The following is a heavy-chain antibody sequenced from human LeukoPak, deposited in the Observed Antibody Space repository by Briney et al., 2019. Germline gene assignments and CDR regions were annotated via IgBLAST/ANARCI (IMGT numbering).Heavy chain of an antibody. D-gene: IGHD6-13*01. CDR2: IYYSGST. Sequence: SETLSLTCTVSGDSISSYYWSWIRQPPGKGMERLGYIYYSGSTEYNPSLKSRVTILVDTSKNQFSLKLSSVTAADTAVYFCARGQGSTWTGWFDPWGQGTLVTVSS. CDR3: ARGQGSTWTGWFDP. CDR1: GDSISSYY. J-gene: IGHJ5*02. V-gene: IGHV4-59*01.